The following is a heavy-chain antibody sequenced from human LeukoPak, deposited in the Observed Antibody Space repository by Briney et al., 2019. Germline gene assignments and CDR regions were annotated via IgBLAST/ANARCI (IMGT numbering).Heavy chain of an antibody. CDR2: INTYNGNT. CDR3: ARLVSEYYFGSLSMYHFDF. D-gene: IGHD3-10*01. Sequence: GASVEVSCKASGYTFSNYGINWVRQAPGQGLEWMGWINTYNGNTNYAQKLQGRVTMTTDTSTGTAYMELRSLRSDDTAVYYCARLVSEYYFGSLSMYHFDFWGQGTLVTVSS. V-gene: IGHV1-18*01. CDR1: GYTFSNYG. J-gene: IGHJ4*02.